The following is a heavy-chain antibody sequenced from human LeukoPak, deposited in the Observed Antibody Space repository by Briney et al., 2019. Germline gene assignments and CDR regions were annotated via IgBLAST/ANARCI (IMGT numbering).Heavy chain of an antibody. CDR1: GYTFTGYY. J-gene: IGHJ3*02. CDR3: ARVRIQLWLGSDAFDI. Sequence: SSVKVSCKPSGYTFTGYYMHWVRQAPGQPLEWMGWINPNSGGTNYAQKFQGRVTMTRDTSISTAYMELSRLRCDDTAVYYCARVRIQLWLGSDAFDIWGQGAMVTVSS. V-gene: IGHV1-2*02. D-gene: IGHD5-18*01. CDR2: INPNSGGT.